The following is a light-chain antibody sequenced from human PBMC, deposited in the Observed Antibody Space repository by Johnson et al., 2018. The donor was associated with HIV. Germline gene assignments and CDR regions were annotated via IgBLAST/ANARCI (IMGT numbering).Light chain of an antibody. J-gene: IGLJ1*01. CDR2: DND. CDR1: SSNIGKNY. CDR3: ATWDSSLSAYV. Sequence: QSVLSQPPSVSAAPRQKVTISCSGSSSNIGKNYVSWYRHLPGTAPKLLIYDNDKRPSGIPDRSSASKSGSSATLGITGLQTGDEADYYCATWDSSLSAYVFGPGTKVTIL. V-gene: IGLV1-51*01.